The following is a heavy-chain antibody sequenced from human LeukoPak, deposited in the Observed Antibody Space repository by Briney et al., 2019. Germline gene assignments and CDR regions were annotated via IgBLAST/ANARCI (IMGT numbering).Heavy chain of an antibody. Sequence: ASVKVSCKASGGTFSSYAISWVRQAPGQGLEWMGGIIPIFGTANYAQKFQGRVTITADESTSTAYMELSSLRSEDTAVYYCAREKGYSWNDQHGMDVWGQGTTVTVSS. CDR1: GGTFSSYA. J-gene: IGHJ6*02. D-gene: IGHD1-1*01. V-gene: IGHV1-69*13. CDR2: IIPIFGTA. CDR3: AREKGYSWNDQHGMDV.